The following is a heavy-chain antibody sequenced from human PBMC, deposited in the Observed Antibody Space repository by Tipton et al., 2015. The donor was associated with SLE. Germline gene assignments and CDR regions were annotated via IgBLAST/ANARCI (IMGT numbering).Heavy chain of an antibody. Sequence: TLSLTCTVSGGSISSGSYYWSWIRQPAGKGLEWIGYIYTSGSTNYNPSLKSRVTISVDTSKNQFSLKLSSVTAADTAVYYCARNDFWSGYSGDYWGQGTQVTVSS. CDR3: ARNDFWSGYSGDY. CDR1: GGSISSGSYY. J-gene: IGHJ4*02. V-gene: IGHV4-61*09. CDR2: IYTSGST. D-gene: IGHD3-3*01.